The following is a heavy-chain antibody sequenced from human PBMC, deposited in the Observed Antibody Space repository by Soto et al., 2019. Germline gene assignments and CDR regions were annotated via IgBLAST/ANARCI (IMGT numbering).Heavy chain of an antibody. Sequence: DVQLLESGGGLVQPGGSLRLSCAASGFTFSVFAMSWVRQAPGKGLELVSTISGRGENTYYADSVKGRFTISRDNSKNTRNLQMNSLRGEDTAVYYCAKDRGTGDCGVNAVDIWGQGTMVTVAS. V-gene: IGHV3-23*01. CDR3: AKDRGTGDCGVNAVDI. CDR1: GFTFSVFA. D-gene: IGHD7-27*01. CDR2: ISGRGENT. J-gene: IGHJ3*02.